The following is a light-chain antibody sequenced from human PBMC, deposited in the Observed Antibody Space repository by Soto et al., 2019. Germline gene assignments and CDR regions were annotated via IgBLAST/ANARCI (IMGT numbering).Light chain of an antibody. CDR3: AAWDESLNGWV. CDR2: SNN. CDR1: NSNIGSHT. J-gene: IGLJ3*02. V-gene: IGLV1-44*01. Sequence: QSVLTQPPSASGTPGQRVTISCSGSNSNIGSHTVNWYQQLPGTAPKPLIHSNNQRPSGVPDRFSGAKSGTSGSLAISGLQSEDEAEYYCAAWDESLNGWVFGGGTKLTVL.